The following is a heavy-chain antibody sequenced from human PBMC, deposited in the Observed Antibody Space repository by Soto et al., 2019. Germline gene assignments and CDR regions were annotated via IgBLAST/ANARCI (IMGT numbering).Heavy chain of an antibody. D-gene: IGHD6-19*01. J-gene: IGHJ3*02. CDR2: IHFDGSTT. V-gene: IGHV3-74*01. CDR3: AKTANGWFSAFDI. Sequence: GGSLRLSCAASGFTFSNYWMHWVRQVPGKGLVWVSRIHFDGSTTHYADSVKGRFTISRDNSKNTLYLQMNSLRAEDTAVYYCAKTANGWFSAFDIWGQGTMVTVSS. CDR1: GFTFSNYW.